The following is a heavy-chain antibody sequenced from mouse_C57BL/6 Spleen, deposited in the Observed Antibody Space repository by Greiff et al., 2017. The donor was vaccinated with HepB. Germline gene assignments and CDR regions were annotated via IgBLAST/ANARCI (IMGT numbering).Heavy chain of an antibody. D-gene: IGHD2-2*01. CDR3: ARRDWGGYDY. V-gene: IGHV1-64*01. Sequence: QVQLKQPGAELVKPGASVKLSCKASGYTFTSYWMHWVKQRPGQGLEWIGMIHPNSGSTNYNEKFKSKATLTVDKSSSTAYMQLSSLTSEDSAVYYRARRDWGGYDYWGQGTTLTVSS. J-gene: IGHJ2*01. CDR1: GYTFTSYW. CDR2: IHPNSGST.